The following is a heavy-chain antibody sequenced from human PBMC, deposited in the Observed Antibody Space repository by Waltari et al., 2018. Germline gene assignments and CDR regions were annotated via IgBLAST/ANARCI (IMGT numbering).Heavy chain of an antibody. CDR1: GFTFSSQW. CDR2: INQDGSEK. Sequence: EVQLVESGGGLVQPGGSLRLSCAASGFTFSSQWMSWVRQAPGKGLGWVANINQDGSEKYYVDSVKGRFTISRDNAKNSLYLQMNSLRAEDTAVYYCARHSGWAFDYWGQGTLVTVSS. CDR3: ARHSGWAFDY. D-gene: IGHD6-19*01. J-gene: IGHJ4*02. V-gene: IGHV3-7*01.